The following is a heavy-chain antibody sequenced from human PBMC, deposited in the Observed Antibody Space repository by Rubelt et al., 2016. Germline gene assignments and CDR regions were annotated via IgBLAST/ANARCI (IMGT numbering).Heavy chain of an antibody. V-gene: IGHV3-48*04. Sequence: VQLVESGGGVVQPGRSLRLSCAASGFTFGDYAMSWFRQAPGKGLEWVSYISSSSSTIYYAGSLKGRFTISRDNAKNSLYLQMNSLRAEDTAVYYCARDLGYCSGGSCYGMDVWGQGTTVTVSS. CDR3: ARDLGYCSGGSCYGMDV. CDR1: GFTFGDYA. J-gene: IGHJ6*02. D-gene: IGHD2-15*01. CDR2: ISSSSSTI.